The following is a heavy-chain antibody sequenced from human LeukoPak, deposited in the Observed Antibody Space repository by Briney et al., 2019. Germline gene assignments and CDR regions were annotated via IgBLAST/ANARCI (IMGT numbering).Heavy chain of an antibody. Sequence: SETLSLTCAVYGGSFSGYYWRWIRQPPGKGLEWIGEINHSGSTNPNPSLKSRVTISVDTSKNQFSLKLGSVTAADTAVYYCARDKDIVSGNFDYWGQGTLVTVSS. CDR1: GGSFSGYY. V-gene: IGHV4-34*01. D-gene: IGHD5/OR15-5a*01. CDR3: ARDKDIVSGNFDY. CDR2: INHSGST. J-gene: IGHJ4*02.